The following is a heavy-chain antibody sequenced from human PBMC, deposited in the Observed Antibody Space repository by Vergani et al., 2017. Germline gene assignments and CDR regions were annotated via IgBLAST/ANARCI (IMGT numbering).Heavy chain of an antibody. CDR1: GDSISSSTYY. J-gene: IGHJ5*02. Sequence: QLQLQESGPGLVKPSETLSLTCTVSGDSISSSTYYWGWIRQPPGKGLEWIGSMYYSGSTYYNPSLKSRVTISADTSKNQFPLKLGAVTAADTAVYYCAGRVGYCSTTSCYGXFDPWGQGTLVTVSS. V-gene: IGHV4-39*01. CDR3: AGRVGYCSTTSCYGXFDP. CDR2: MYYSGST. D-gene: IGHD2-2*01.